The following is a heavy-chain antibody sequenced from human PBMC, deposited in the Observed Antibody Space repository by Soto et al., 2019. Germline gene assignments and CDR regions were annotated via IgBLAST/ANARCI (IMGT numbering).Heavy chain of an antibody. Sequence: GASVKVSCKASGYTFTDYYMYWVRQAPGQGLEWMGWINPNSGGTNYAQKFQGRVTMTRDTSISTAYMELSRLRSDDTAVYYCARGRIVAPWFDPWGQGILVTVFS. J-gene: IGHJ5*02. CDR2: INPNSGGT. CDR3: ARGRIVAPWFDP. V-gene: IGHV1-2*02. CDR1: GYTFTDYY. D-gene: IGHD5-12*01.